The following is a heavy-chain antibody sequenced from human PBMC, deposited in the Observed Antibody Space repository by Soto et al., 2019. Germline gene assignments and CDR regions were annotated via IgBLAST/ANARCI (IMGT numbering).Heavy chain of an antibody. J-gene: IGHJ6*02. CDR1: GGSISSYY. V-gene: IGHV4-34*01. CDR2: INHSGNT. CDR3: ARGGRRSPGMDV. Sequence: SETLSLTCTVSGGSISSYYWSWIRQPPGKGLEWIGEINHSGNTIYNPSLKSRVTISVDTSKNQFSLKLSSVTAADTAVYYCARGGRRSPGMDVWGQGTTVTSP.